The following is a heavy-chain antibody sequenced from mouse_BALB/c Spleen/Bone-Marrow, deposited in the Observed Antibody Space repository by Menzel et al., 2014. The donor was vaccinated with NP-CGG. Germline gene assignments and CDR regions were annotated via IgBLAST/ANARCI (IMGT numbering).Heavy chain of an antibody. J-gene: IGHJ4*01. CDR3: ARIGRARGYAMDY. V-gene: IGHV5-17*02. CDR1: GITFRNFG. CDR2: ISSGSSTI. Sequence: EVKVEESGGGLVQPGGSRKLSCAASGITFRNFGMHWVRQAPEKGLEWVAYISSGSSTIYYADTLKGRFTISRDNPKNTLFLQMPSLRSEDTAMYYCARIGRARGYAMDYWGQGTSVTVSS. D-gene: IGHD3-3*01.